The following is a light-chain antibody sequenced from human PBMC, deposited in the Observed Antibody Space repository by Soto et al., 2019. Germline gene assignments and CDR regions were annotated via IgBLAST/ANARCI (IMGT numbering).Light chain of an antibody. CDR1: QSLVHSDGIAY. CDR3: MQGTHWPIT. CDR2: KVS. J-gene: IGKJ5*01. V-gene: IGKV2-30*02. Sequence: DVVMTQSPLSLPVTLGQPASISCRSNQSLVHSDGIAYFSWFQQRPGRSPRRLIYKVSNRDSGVPARFGGSGSGTDFALKISSVEAEDVGVYYCMQGTHWPITFGQGTRLEIK.